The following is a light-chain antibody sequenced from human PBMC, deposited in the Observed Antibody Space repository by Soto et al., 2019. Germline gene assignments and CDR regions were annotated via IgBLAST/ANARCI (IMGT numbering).Light chain of an antibody. CDR2: GAS. V-gene: IGKV3-15*01. CDR3: QQYKDWPPYT. Sequence: EILMTQSPVTLSVSPGESATLSCRASQSVAYNLAWYQQKPGQAPRLLIYGASTRATDIPARFSGSGFGTEFTLTINSLQSEDFAVYSCQQYKDWPPYTFGQGTKLHIK. J-gene: IGKJ2*01. CDR1: QSVAYN.